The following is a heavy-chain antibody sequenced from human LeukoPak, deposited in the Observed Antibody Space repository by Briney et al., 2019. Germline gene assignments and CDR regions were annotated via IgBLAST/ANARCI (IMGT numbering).Heavy chain of an antibody. J-gene: IGHJ4*02. D-gene: IGHD4-17*01. Sequence: GGSLRLSCAASGFTFSSYWMSWVRQAPGKGLEWVANIKQDGSEKYCVDSVKGRFTISRDNAKNSLYLQMNSLRAEDTAVYYCARGAGGDDYGDYNFDYWGQGTLVTVSS. CDR3: ARGAGGDDYGDYNFDY. CDR1: GFTFSSYW. CDR2: IKQDGSEK. V-gene: IGHV3-7*01.